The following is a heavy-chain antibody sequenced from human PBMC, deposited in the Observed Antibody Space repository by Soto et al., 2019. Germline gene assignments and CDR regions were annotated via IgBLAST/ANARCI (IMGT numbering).Heavy chain of an antibody. CDR1: GGTFSSYA. D-gene: IGHD3-22*01. Sequence: QVQLVQSGAEVKKPGSSVKVSCKASGGTFSSYAISWVRQAPGQGLEWMGGIIPIFGTANYAQKFQGRVTITADESTSTAYMELSSLRSEDTVVYYCARAGADYYDSSGVNWFDPWGQGTLVTVSS. J-gene: IGHJ5*02. CDR2: IIPIFGTA. CDR3: ARAGADYYDSSGVNWFDP. V-gene: IGHV1-69*01.